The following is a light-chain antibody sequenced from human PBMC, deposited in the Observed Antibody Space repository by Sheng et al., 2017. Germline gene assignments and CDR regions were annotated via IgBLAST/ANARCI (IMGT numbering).Light chain of an antibody. Sequence: EIVLTQSPGTLSLSPGEGVTLSCRASQSISSSYLAWYQQRPGQAPRLLIFGASTRATGIPDRFSGSGSGTDFTLTISRLEPEDFAVYYCQQYGDSPRTFGQGTKLEI. CDR1: QSISSSY. CDR2: GAS. V-gene: IGKV3-20*01. J-gene: IGKJ2*01. CDR3: QQYGDSPRT.